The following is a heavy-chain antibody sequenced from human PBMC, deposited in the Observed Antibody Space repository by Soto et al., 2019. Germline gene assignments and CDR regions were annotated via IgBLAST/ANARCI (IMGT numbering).Heavy chain of an antibody. D-gene: IGHD1-26*01. CDR1: GGSISSYY. Sequence: QVQLQESGPGLVKPSETLSLTCTVSGGSISSYYWSWIRQPPGKGLEWIGYIYYSGSTNYNPSLKSRVTMSVDTPKDQFSLKLSSVTAAGTAVYYCARGGGSPDYWGQGTLVTVSS. J-gene: IGHJ4*02. CDR2: IYYSGST. CDR3: ARGGGSPDY. V-gene: IGHV4-59*08.